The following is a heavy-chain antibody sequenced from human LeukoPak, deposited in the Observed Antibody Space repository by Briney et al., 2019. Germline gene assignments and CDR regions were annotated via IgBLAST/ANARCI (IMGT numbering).Heavy chain of an antibody. D-gene: IGHD1-26*01. J-gene: IGHJ6*02. CDR2: IYYSGST. CDR1: GGSISSYY. CDR3: ARGSGSYSSYYYYGMDV. V-gene: IGHV4-59*01. Sequence: SETLSLTCSVSGGSISSYYWSWLRQPPGKGLEWIGYIYYSGSTNYNPSLKSRVTISVDTSKNQLSLKLSSVTAADTAVYYCARGSGSYSSYYYYGMDVWGQGTTVTVSS.